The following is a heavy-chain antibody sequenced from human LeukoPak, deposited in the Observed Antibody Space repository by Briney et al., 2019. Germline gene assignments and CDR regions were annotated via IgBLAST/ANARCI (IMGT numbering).Heavy chain of an antibody. CDR3: ARVYGGKVPFDY. D-gene: IGHD4-23*01. J-gene: IGHJ4*02. V-gene: IGHV3-66*01. Sequence: GSLRLSCAASGFTVSSNYMSWVRQAPGKGLEWVSVIYSGGSTYYADSVKGRFTISRDNSKNTLYLQMNSLRAEDTAVYYCARVYGGKVPFDYWGQGTLVTVSS. CDR2: IYSGGST. CDR1: GFTVSSNY.